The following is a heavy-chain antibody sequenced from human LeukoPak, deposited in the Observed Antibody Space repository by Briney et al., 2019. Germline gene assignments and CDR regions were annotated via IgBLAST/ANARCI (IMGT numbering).Heavy chain of an antibody. J-gene: IGHJ4*02. D-gene: IGHD5-18*01. Sequence: ASVKVSCKASGYIFTNYYIHWVRQAPGQGLEWMGIINPSGDNRNYAQKFQGRVTMTRDMSTSTVYMELSSLRSEDTAVYYCARDAGTAMGIWGQGTLVTVSA. CDR2: INPSGDNR. V-gene: IGHV1-46*01. CDR3: ARDAGTAMGI. CDR1: GYIFTNYY.